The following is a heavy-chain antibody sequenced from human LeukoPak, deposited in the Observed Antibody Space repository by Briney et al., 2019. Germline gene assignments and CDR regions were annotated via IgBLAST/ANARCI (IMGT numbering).Heavy chain of an antibody. D-gene: IGHD2-2*01. J-gene: IGHJ4*02. CDR1: GYTFTGSY. CDR2: TNPSTGGT. Sequence: ASVKVSCKTSGYTFTGSYLHWVRQVPGQGLEWMGWTNPSTGGTKSAQQFEGRVTMTRDTSNTTGYLELRSLRLDDTATYYCARGGAFCSITTCHEFDHWGQGTLVIVSS. CDR3: ARGGAFCSITTCHEFDH. V-gene: IGHV1-2*02.